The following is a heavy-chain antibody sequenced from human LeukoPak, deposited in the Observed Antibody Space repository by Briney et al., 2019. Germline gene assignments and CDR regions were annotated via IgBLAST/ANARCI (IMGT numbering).Heavy chain of an antibody. D-gene: IGHD1-1*01. CDR2: FSCSGST. Sequence: SETLSLTCAVYGGSFSGYYWSWIRQPPGKGLEWIGSFSCSGSTYYNPSLKSRVTISVDTSKSQFSLYMDSGTAADTAVYYCARDWNRYAYWGQGTLVTVSS. CDR3: ARDWNRYAY. J-gene: IGHJ4*02. CDR1: GGSFSGYY. V-gene: IGHV4-34*11.